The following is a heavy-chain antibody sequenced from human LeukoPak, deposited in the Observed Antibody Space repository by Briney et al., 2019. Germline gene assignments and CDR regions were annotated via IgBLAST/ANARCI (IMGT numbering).Heavy chain of an antibody. V-gene: IGHV3-23*01. CDR2: ISGSAGGT. J-gene: IGHJ4*02. Sequence: GGSLRLSCAVSGFTFNNYAMSWVRQAPGKGLEWVSTISGSAGGTYYTDSVKGRFTVSRDNSKNTLYLQMNSLRAEDAAIYYCAKTPDHRGYFAVFDYWGQGTLVTVPS. CDR1: GFTFNNYA. CDR3: AKTPDHRGYFAVFDY. D-gene: IGHD3-22*01.